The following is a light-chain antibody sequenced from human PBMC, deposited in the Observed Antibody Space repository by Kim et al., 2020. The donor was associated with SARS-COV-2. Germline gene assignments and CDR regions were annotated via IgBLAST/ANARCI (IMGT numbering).Light chain of an antibody. CDR1: QDLANS. J-gene: IGKJ1*01. V-gene: IGKV1-27*01. CDR2: AAS. CDR3: QKYNSAPWT. Sequence: ASVGDRATSTCRPSQDLANSLAGYQQKPGKVAQVLIYAASTLQSGVPSHFSGSGSGTEFTLTNGSLLTEDVATYYCQKYNSAPWTFVPGTKVDIK.